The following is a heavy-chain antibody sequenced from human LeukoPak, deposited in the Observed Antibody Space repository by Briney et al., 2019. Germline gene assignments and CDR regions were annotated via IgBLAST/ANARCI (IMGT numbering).Heavy chain of an antibody. J-gene: IGHJ4*02. V-gene: IGHV3-23*01. CDR3: AKDRSMMVVVVDY. CDR2: ISSIPTYI. Sequence: SSISSIPTYISYAHSLKGRFTISRDNSKNTLYLQMNSLRAEDTAVYYCAKDRSMMVVVVDYWGQGTLVTVSS. D-gene: IGHD3-22*01.